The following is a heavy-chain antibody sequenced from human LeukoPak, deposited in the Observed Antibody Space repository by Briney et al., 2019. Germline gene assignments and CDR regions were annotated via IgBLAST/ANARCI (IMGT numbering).Heavy chain of an antibody. D-gene: IGHD3-3*01. CDR1: GGSVSSGSYY. CDR3: ARGQVASVTIFGVVTYWFDP. Sequence: PSETLSLTCTVSGGSVSSGSYYWSWIRQPAGKGLEWIGRIYTSGSTNYNPSIKSRVTISVDTSKTQFSLKLGSVTAADPAVYYCARGQVASVTIFGVVTYWFDPWGQGTLVTVSS. CDR2: IYTSGST. J-gene: IGHJ5*02. V-gene: IGHV4-61*02.